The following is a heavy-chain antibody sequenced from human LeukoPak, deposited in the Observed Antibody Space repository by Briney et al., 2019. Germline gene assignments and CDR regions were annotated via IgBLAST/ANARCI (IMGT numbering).Heavy chain of an antibody. Sequence: PSETLSLTCTVSGGSISSYYWSWIRQPAGKGLEWIGRIYTSGSTNYNPSLKSRVTMSVDTSKNQFSLKLSSVTAADTAVYYCARLHHQASLYYFDYWGQGTLVTVSS. CDR3: ARLHHQASLYYFDY. J-gene: IGHJ4*02. CDR1: GGSISSYY. V-gene: IGHV4-4*07. CDR2: IYTSGST. D-gene: IGHD3-16*02.